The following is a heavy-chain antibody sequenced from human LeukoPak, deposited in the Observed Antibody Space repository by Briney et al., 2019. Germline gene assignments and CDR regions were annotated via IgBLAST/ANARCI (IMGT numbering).Heavy chain of an antibody. J-gene: IGHJ5*02. Sequence: SQTLSLTCAISGDSVSSNSAAWNWIRQSPSRGLEWLGRTYYRSKWYNDYAVSVKSRITINPDASKNQFSLQLNSVTPEDTAVYYCARDGDYYYQGSDWFDPWGQGTLVTVSS. D-gene: IGHD2-21*02. CDR3: ARDGDYYYQGSDWFDP. V-gene: IGHV6-1*01. CDR2: TYYRSKWYN. CDR1: GDSVSSNSAA.